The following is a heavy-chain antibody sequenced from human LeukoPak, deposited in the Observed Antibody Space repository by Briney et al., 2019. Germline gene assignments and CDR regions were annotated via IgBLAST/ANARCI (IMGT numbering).Heavy chain of an antibody. CDR2: IIPILGTA. D-gene: IGHD3-22*01. Sequence: GASVKVSCKASGATFSSYAISWVRQAPGQGLEWMRGIIPILGTANYAQKFQGRVTITTDESTRTAYMELTSLRSEDTAVYYCAATYYDSSGYHNWFDPWGQGTLVTVSS. J-gene: IGHJ5*02. CDR1: GATFSSYA. V-gene: IGHV1-69*05. CDR3: AATYYDSSGYHNWFDP.